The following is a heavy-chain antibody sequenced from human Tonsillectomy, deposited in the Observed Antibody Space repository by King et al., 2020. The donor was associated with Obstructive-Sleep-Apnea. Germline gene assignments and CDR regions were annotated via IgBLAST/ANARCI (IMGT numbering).Heavy chain of an antibody. Sequence: VQLVESGAEVKKSGASVKVSCKASGYTFTSYGITWVRQAPGQGLEYMGWISGYNDNTHSAQNFQGRVTMTTDTSTSTAYMELWSLRSDDTAIYYCARAATGWYEDWGQGTLVTVSP. CDR1: GYTFTSYG. V-gene: IGHV1-18*01. D-gene: IGHD6-19*01. CDR3: ARAATGWYED. J-gene: IGHJ4*02. CDR2: ISGYNDNT.